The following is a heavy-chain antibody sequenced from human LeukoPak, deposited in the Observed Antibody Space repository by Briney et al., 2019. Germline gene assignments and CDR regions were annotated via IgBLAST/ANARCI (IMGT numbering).Heavy chain of an antibody. J-gene: IGHJ5*02. CDR1: GGSISSSSYY. CDR2: IYYSGST. Sequence: PSETLSLTCTVSGGSISSSSYYWGWIRQPPGKGLEWIGSIYYSGSTYYNPSLKSRVTISVDTSKNQFSLKLSSVTAADTAVYYCARQLYSGWCGGWFDPWGQGTLVTVSS. V-gene: IGHV4-39*01. D-gene: IGHD6-19*01. CDR3: ARQLYSGWCGGWFDP.